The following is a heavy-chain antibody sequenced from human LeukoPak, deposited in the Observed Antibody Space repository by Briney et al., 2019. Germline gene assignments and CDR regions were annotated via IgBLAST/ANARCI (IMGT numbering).Heavy chain of an antibody. CDR2: LYYSGST. CDR3: ARHGSDNFWSGYWAEYYMDV. CDR1: GGSISTSSYY. D-gene: IGHD3-3*01. Sequence: SETLSLTCTVSGGSISTSSYYWGWIRQPPGKGLEWIGSLYYSGSTYYNPSLKSRGTISVDTSKNQFSLKLSSVTAADTAVYYCARHGSDNFWSGYWAEYYMDVWGKGTTVTVSS. V-gene: IGHV4-39*01. J-gene: IGHJ6*03.